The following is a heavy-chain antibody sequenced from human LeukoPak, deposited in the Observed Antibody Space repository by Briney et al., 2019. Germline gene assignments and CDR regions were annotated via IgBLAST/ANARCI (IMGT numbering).Heavy chain of an antibody. CDR1: GGCFSGYY. J-gene: IGHJ4*02. Sequence: SETLSLTCAVYGGCFSGYYWSWIRQPPGKGLEWIGEINHSGSTNYNPSLKSRVTISVDTSKNQFSLKLSSVTAADTAVYYCARGRGYSYGHWGQGTLVTVSS. CDR3: ARGRGYSYGH. V-gene: IGHV4-34*01. D-gene: IGHD5-18*01. CDR2: INHSGST.